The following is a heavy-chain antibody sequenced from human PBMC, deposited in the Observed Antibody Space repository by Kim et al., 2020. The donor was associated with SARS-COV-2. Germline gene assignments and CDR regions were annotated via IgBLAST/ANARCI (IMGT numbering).Heavy chain of an antibody. V-gene: IGHV4-59*13. CDR1: GGSISSYY. CDR2: IYYSGST. J-gene: IGHJ4*02. CDR3: ARSGTAMVDGFDY. Sequence: SETLSLTCTVSGGSISSYYWSWIRQPPGKGLEWIGYIYYSGSTNYNPSLKSRVTISVDTSKNQFSLKLSSVTAADTAVYYCARSGTAMVDGFDYWGQGTLVTVSS. D-gene: IGHD5-18*01.